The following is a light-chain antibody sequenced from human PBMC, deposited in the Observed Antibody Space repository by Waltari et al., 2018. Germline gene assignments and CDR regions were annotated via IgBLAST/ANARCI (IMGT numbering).Light chain of an antibody. J-gene: IGKJ1*01. CDR2: AAS. CDR3: QNHERLPAT. Sequence: IVLTQYPGTLSLSRGERATLSCRASQSVSKYLAWYQQRPGQAPRLLIYAASTRATGIPDRFSGSGFGTDFSLTISRLEPEDFAVYYCQNHERLPATFGQGTKVEIK. V-gene: IGKV3-20*01. CDR1: QSVSKY.